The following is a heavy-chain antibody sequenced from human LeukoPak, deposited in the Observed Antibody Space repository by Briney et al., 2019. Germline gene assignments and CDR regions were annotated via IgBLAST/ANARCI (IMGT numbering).Heavy chain of an antibody. CDR1: GFTFTSYG. CDR2: IWYDGRNK. D-gene: IGHD6-19*01. CDR3: ARDLSIAVFDY. V-gene: IGHV3-33*01. J-gene: IGHJ4*02. Sequence: GRSLRLSCAASGFTFTSYGMHWVRQAPGKGLEWVAVIWYDGRNKYYVDSVKGRFTISRDNSKNTVYLQMNSLRAEDTAVYFCARDLSIAVFDYWDQGTLVTVSS.